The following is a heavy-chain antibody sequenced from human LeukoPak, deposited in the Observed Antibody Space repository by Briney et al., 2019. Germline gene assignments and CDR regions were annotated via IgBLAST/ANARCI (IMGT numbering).Heavy chain of an antibody. CDR1: GFTFSSYE. CDR3: ARELRLRDMVTNMDV. Sequence: GGSLRLSCAASGFTFSSYEMNWVRQAPGKGLEWVSYISSGSSTIDYADSVKGRFTISRDNAKNSLYLQMNSLRAEDTAVYYCARELRLRDMVTNMDVWGKGTTVIVSS. D-gene: IGHD5-18*01. J-gene: IGHJ6*03. CDR2: ISSGSSTI. V-gene: IGHV3-48*03.